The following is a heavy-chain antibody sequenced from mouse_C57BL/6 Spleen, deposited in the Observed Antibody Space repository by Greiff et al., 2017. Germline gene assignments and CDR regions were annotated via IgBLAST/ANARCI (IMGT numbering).Heavy chain of an antibody. V-gene: IGHV5-17*01. CDR2: ISSGSSTI. CDR1: GFTFSDYG. D-gene: IGHD1-1*01. CDR3: ARHYYGSSYYWYFDV. Sequence: EVQLKESGGGLVKPGGSLKLSCAASGFTFSDYGMHWVRQAPEKGLEWVAYISSGSSTIYYADTVKGRFTISRDNAKNTLFLQMTSLRSEDTAMYYCARHYYGSSYYWYFDVWGTGTTVTVSS. J-gene: IGHJ1*03.